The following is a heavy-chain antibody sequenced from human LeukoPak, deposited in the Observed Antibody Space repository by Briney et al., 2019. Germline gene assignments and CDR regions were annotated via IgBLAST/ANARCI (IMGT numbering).Heavy chain of an antibody. CDR1: GFTFSIYA. D-gene: IGHD6-19*01. V-gene: IGHV3-23*01. Sequence: PGGSLRLSCAASGFTFSIYAMTRVRQAPGKGLEWVSTFYETDKTDYADSVKGRFTISRDTSKNMLYLQMNSLRAEDTAIYYCAKRGAGSGGLHFWGQGTLVTVSS. J-gene: IGHJ4*02. CDR2: FYETDKT. CDR3: AKRGAGSGGLHF.